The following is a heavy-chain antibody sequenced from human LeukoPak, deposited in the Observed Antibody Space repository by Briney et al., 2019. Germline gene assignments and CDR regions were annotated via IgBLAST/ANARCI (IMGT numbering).Heavy chain of an antibody. CDR3: ARVTSWFGDNWFDP. CDR1: GGSISSYY. CDR2: IYTSGST. J-gene: IGHJ5*02. D-gene: IGHD3-10*01. V-gene: IGHV4-4*07. Sequence: SETLSLTCTVSGGSISSYYWSWIRQPAGKGLEWIGRIYTSGSTNYNPSLKSRVTMSVDTSKNQFSLKLSSVTAADTAVYYCARVTSWFGDNWFDPWGQGTLVTVSS.